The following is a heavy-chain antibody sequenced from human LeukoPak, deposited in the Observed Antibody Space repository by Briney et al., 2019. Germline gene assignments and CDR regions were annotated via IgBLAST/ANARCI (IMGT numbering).Heavy chain of an antibody. Sequence: QTGRSLRLSCAASGFTFSSYSMNWVRQAPGKGLEWVSYISSSSSTIYYADSVKGRFTISRDNAKNSLYLQMNSLRDEDTAVYYCARDGDYSSGWYLDYWGQGTLVTVSS. CDR3: ARDGDYSSGWYLDY. V-gene: IGHV3-48*02. CDR2: ISSSSSTI. CDR1: GFTFSSYS. D-gene: IGHD6-19*01. J-gene: IGHJ4*02.